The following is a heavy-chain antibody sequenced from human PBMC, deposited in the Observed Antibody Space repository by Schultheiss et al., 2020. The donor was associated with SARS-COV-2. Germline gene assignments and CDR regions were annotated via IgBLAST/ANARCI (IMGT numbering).Heavy chain of an antibody. V-gene: IGHV4-59*01. D-gene: IGHD3-10*01. CDR2: IYYSGST. Sequence: SETLSLTCTVSGDSIGTYYWSWIRQPPGKGLEWIGYIYYSGSTNYNPSLKSRVTISVDTSKNQFSLKLSSVTAADTAVYYCARVGRSYYGSGSPNWFDPWGQGTLVTVSS. CDR3: ARVGRSYYGSGSPNWFDP. CDR1: GDSIGTYY. J-gene: IGHJ5*02.